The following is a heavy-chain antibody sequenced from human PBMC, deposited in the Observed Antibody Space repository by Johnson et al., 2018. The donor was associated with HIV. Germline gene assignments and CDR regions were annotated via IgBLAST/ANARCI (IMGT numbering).Heavy chain of an antibody. V-gene: IGHV3-23*04. CDR2: ISGSGGST. CDR3: ARSRHGGIQPSDAFDI. CDR1: GFTFSSYA. Sequence: VQLVESGGGLVQPGGSLRLSCAASGFTFSSYAMSWVRQAPGKGLEWVSTISGSGGSTYYADSVKGRLTISRDNVKNSLYLQMDSLRPEDTAVYYCARSRHGGIQPSDAFDIWGQGTMVTVSS. D-gene: IGHD3-16*01. J-gene: IGHJ3*02.